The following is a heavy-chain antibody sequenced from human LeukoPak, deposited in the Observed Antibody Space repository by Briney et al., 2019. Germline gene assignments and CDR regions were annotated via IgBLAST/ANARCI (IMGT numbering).Heavy chain of an antibody. Sequence: QTGGSLRLSCAASGFTFSSYAMHWVRQAPGKGLEWVAVISYDGSNKYYADSVKGRFTISRDNSKNTLYLQMNSLRAEDTAVYYCAGEAAAGNFDYWGQGTLVTVSS. D-gene: IGHD6-13*01. CDR3: AGEAAAGNFDY. CDR2: ISYDGSNK. J-gene: IGHJ4*02. CDR1: GFTFSSYA. V-gene: IGHV3-30-3*01.